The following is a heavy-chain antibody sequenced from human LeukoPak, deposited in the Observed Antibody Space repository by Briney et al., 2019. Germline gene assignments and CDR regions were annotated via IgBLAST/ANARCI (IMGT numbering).Heavy chain of an antibody. J-gene: IGHJ4*02. CDR2: ISGSGDNTVMSGSGENT. Sequence: PGGSLRLSCAASGFTFSTTAMGWVRQAPGKGLEWLSVISGSGDNTVMSGSGENTYYADSVKGRFTISRDNSKNTLYLQMNSLRVEDTAVYYCARNDGWFGELSRFDYWGQGTLVTVSS. V-gene: IGHV3-23*01. D-gene: IGHD3-10*01. CDR1: GFTFSTTA. CDR3: ARNDGWFGELSRFDY.